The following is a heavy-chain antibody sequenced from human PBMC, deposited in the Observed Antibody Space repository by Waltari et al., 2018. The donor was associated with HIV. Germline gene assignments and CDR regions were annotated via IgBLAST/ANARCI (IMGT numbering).Heavy chain of an antibody. J-gene: IGHJ6*02. D-gene: IGHD1-26*01. CDR3: ARDPWSSGYYGVDV. V-gene: IGHV3-53*01. CDR2: IYSGGSR. CDR1: GFTVSSNY. Sequence: EVQLVESGGGLIETGGSLRLSCAASGFTVSSNYMSWVRQAPGKGLEWVSVIYSGGSRYYADSVKGRFTISRDNSKNTVSLHMNSLRAEDTAVYYCARDPWSSGYYGVDVWGQGTAVTVSS.